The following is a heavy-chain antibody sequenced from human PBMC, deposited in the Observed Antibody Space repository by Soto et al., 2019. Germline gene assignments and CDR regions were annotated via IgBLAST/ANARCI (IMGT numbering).Heavy chain of an antibody. J-gene: IGHJ4*02. CDR2: NSGTA. V-gene: IGHV4-59*01. CDR1: GVSMSSSL. D-gene: IGHD1-26*01. Sequence: QVQLQESGPGLVKPSETLSLTCSVSGVSMSSSLWSWIRQPPGKGLEWLGYNSGTAHYNPSLKSRVTLSLDTSKNQFSLNLSSVTAADTALYFCARWIVGGSLDYWGQGIPVTVSS. CDR3: ARWIVGGSLDY.